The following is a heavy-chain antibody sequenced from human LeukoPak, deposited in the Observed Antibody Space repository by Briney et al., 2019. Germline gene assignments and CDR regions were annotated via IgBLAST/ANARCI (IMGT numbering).Heavy chain of an antibody. CDR3: ARHHAIVVVTADFDY. D-gene: IGHD2-21*02. V-gene: IGHV1-18*01. Sequence: ASVKVSCKASGYTFTSYGISWVRQAPGQGLEWMGWISAYNGNTNYAQKLQGRVTMTTGTSTSTAYVELRSLRSDDTAVYYCARHHAIVVVTADFDYWGQGTLVTVSS. J-gene: IGHJ4*02. CDR2: ISAYNGNT. CDR1: GYTFTSYG.